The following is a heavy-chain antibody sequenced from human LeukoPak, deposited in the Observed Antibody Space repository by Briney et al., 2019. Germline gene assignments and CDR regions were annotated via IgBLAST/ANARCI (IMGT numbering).Heavy chain of an antibody. CDR3: AKDRQWLVLGIFDY. J-gene: IGHJ4*02. D-gene: IGHD6-19*01. CDR2: ISSSGSTI. Sequence: SGGSLRLSCAASGFTFSSYEMNWVRQAPGKGLEWVSYISSSGSTIYYADSVKGRFTISRDNSKNTLYLQMNSLRAEDTAVYYCAKDRQWLVLGIFDYWGQGTLVTVSS. V-gene: IGHV3-48*03. CDR1: GFTFSSYE.